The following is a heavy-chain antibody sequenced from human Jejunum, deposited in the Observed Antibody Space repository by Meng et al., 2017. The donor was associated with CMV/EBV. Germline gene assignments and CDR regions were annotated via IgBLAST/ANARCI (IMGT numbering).Heavy chain of an antibody. CDR3: AKRRGITGSVQCFDY. Sequence: GFTFSSYAMSWVRQAPGKGLEWVSGISGSGGSTFYADSVKGRFTISRDNSENTLYLQLSSLRAEDTAAYYCAKRRGITGSVQCFDYWGQGTLVTVSS. V-gene: IGHV3-23*01. J-gene: IGHJ4*02. CDR2: ISGSGGST. CDR1: GFTFSSYA. D-gene: IGHD2-8*02.